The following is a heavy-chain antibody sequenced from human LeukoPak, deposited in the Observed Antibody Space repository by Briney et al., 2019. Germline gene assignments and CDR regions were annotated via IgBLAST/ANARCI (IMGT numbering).Heavy chain of an antibody. D-gene: IGHD3-16*01. CDR3: AKDLYDYVWGSQPLDY. Sequence: PGGPLRLSCAASGFTFSSYAMSWVRQAPGKGLEWVSAISGSGGSTYYADSVKGRFTISRDNSKNTLYLQMNSLRAEDTAVYYCAKDLYDYVWGSQPLDYWGQGTLVTVSS. V-gene: IGHV3-23*01. J-gene: IGHJ4*02. CDR1: GFTFSSYA. CDR2: ISGSGGST.